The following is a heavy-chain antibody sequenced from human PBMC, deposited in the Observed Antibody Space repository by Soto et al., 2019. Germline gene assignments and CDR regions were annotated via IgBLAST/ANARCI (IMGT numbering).Heavy chain of an antibody. CDR1: GGSINYSY. D-gene: IGHD2-15*01. CDR2: ISYTGSA. J-gene: IGHJ6*02. CDR3: ARVNSGDYYYCMDV. Sequence: PSETLSLTCTVSGGSINYSYWTWIRQPPGKGLEWIGYISYTGSANYNASLKSRITISVDTSKNQFSLKLSSVTAAATALYYCARVNSGDYYYCMDVWGQGTTVTVSS. V-gene: IGHV4-59*01.